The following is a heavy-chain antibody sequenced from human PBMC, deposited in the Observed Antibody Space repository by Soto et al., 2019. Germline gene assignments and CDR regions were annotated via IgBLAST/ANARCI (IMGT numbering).Heavy chain of an antibody. J-gene: IGHJ5*02. V-gene: IGHV1-18*04. Sequence: QPQLVQSGPEVTRPGASVKVSCKASGYTFTSYGIIWVRQTPGQGLEWLGWISADSGATDYAQNFNGRLTLTTDTSTTTDYMELRCMRPADTAVYYGARGYSSNWAKSCLAPWSQGTLVSVAS. D-gene: IGHD6-13*01. CDR1: GYTFTSYG. CDR2: ISADSGAT. CDR3: ARGYSSNWAKSCLAP.